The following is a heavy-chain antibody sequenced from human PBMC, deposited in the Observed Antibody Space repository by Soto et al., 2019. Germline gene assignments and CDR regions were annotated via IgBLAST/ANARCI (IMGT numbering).Heavy chain of an antibody. J-gene: IGHJ4*02. Sequence: PGGSLRLSCAASGFAFGDSVMSWVRQAPGKGLEWISSITTGGSSMYYADSVKVRFTVSRDDSKNTLYLQMKSLRAEDTAVYYCARGFSAGKGSPPDFWGQGSLVTVSS. V-gene: IGHV3-23*01. CDR3: ARGFSAGKGSPPDF. CDR2: ITTGGSSM. CDR1: GFAFGDSV. D-gene: IGHD6-13*01.